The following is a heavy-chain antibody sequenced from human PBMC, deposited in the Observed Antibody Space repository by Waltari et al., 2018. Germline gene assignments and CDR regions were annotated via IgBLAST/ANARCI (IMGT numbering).Heavy chain of an antibody. CDR1: GYTFTSYD. CDR3: ARALATVTTFYYYYYGMDV. Sequence: QVQLVQSVAEVKKPGASVKVSCKASGYTFTSYDINWVRQATGQGLEWMGWVNTNSGNTGYAQKFKGRVTITRNTSISTAYMELNSLRSEDTAVYYCARALATVTTFYYYYYGMDVWGQGTTVTVSS. D-gene: IGHD4-17*01. CDR2: VNTNSGNT. J-gene: IGHJ6*02. V-gene: IGHV1-8*03.